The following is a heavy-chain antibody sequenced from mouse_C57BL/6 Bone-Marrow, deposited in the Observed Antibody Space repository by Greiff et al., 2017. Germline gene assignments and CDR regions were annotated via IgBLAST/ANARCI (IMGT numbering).Heavy chain of an antibody. CDR3: ASTPWFAY. CDR2: ISSGSSTI. Sequence: EVKLMESGGGLVKPGGSLKLSCAASGFTFSDYGMHWVRQAPEKGLEWVAYISSGSSTIYYADTVKGRFTISRDKAKNTLFLQMTSLRSEDTAMYCCASTPWFAYWGQGTLVTVSA. J-gene: IGHJ3*01. CDR1: GFTFSDYG. V-gene: IGHV5-17*01.